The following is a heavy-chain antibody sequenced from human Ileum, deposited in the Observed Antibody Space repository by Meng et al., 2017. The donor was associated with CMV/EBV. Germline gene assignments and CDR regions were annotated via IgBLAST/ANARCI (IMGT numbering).Heavy chain of an antibody. CDR2: INEDGSET. V-gene: IGHV3-7*01. CDR1: GFNFNNYW. Sequence: GESLKISCVGSGFNFNNYWMNWVRQAPGKGLEWVANINEDGSETYYLDSVKGRFTISRDNAKNSLFLQMNSLRADDTAVYYCARDPRGDSGVTFDYWGQGSLVTVSS. CDR3: ARDPRGDSGVTFDY. J-gene: IGHJ4*02. D-gene: IGHD6-13*01.